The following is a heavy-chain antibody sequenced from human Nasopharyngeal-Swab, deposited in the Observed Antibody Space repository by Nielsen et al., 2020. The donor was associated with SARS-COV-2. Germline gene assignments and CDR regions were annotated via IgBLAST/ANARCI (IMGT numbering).Heavy chain of an antibody. CDR2: ISAYNDNT. V-gene: IGHV1-18*01. CDR1: GYTFTRHG. D-gene: IGHD3-10*01. J-gene: IGHJ6*02. CDR3: AREGNYYGSGTYAPPRYYGMDI. Sequence: ASVKVSCKASGYTFTRHGISWVRQAPGQGFEWMGWISAYNDNTNYAQKFQGRIIMTTDTSTNTVYMELRTLRSDDTAVYFCAREGNYYGSGTYAPPRYYGMDIWGQGTTVTVSS.